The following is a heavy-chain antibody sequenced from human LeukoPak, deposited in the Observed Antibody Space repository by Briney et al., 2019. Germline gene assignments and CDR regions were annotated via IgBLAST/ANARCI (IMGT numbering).Heavy chain of an antibody. CDR3: ASFRWGVGFEY. V-gene: IGHV4-34*01. CDR1: GGFFSGYY. D-gene: IGHD3-16*01. J-gene: IGHJ4*02. CDR2: INHSGST. Sequence: SETLSLTCAVYGGFFSGYYWSCIRQPPGKGLEWIGEINHSGSTNYNPPLKSRLTISVDTSKNQFSLKLNSVTAADTAVYYCASFRWGVGFEYWGQGTLVTVSS.